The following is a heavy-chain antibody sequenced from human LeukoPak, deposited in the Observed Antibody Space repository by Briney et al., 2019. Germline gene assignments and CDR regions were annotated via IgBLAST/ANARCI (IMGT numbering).Heavy chain of an antibody. J-gene: IGHJ5*02. CDR3: ARRPNWCYDFIWFDP. V-gene: IGHV1-69*13. Sequence: SVKVSCKASGGTCSSYAISWVRQAPGQGLEWMGGIIPIFGTAKYAQKFQGRVTITADESTSTAYMELSSLRSEDTAVYYSARRPNWCYDFIWFDPWGQGTLVTVSS. CDR2: IIPIFGTA. CDR1: GGTCSSYA. D-gene: IGHD3-3*01.